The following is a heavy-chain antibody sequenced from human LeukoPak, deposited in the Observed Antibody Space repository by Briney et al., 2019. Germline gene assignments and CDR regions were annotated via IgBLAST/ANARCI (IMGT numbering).Heavy chain of an antibody. J-gene: IGHJ3*02. Sequence: SETLSLTCAVSGGSISSGGYSWSWIRQPPGKGLELIGYISYSGSTNYNPSLKSRVTISVDTSKNQFSLKLSSVTAADTAVYYCAREIFSSNAFDIWGQGTMVTVSS. V-gene: IGHV4-61*08. CDR1: GGSISSGGYS. CDR3: AREIFSSNAFDI. CDR2: ISYSGST. D-gene: IGHD3-3*01.